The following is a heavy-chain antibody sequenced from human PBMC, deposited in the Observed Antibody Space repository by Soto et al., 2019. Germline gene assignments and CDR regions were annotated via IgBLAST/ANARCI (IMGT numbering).Heavy chain of an antibody. V-gene: IGHV1-18*04. CDR3: ARAVAVAAVYYFDH. J-gene: IGHJ4*02. D-gene: IGHD6-19*01. CDR2: ISTQNGKT. CDR1: GYTFTAYG. Sequence: QVQLVQSGAEMKRPGASVRVSCKTSGYTFTAYGITWVRQAPGQGLEYMGWISTQNGKTNSAQKLQGRVILTTDKSTSTAYMELRALTSDDPAVSYCARAVAVAAVYYFDHWAQGTLVTVPS.